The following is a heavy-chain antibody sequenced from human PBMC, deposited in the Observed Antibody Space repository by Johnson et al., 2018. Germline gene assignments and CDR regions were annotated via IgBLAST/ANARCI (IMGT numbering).Heavy chain of an antibody. V-gene: IGHV3-23*04. CDR3: AKRMSPTTLRWEAFDI. J-gene: IGHJ3*02. D-gene: IGHD5-24*01. CDR2: IGGSGSST. Sequence: VQLVESGGGLVQPGGSXRLSCAASGFTFSNYAMIWVRPAPGEGLDWVSAIGGSGSSTFDADSVQGRFPISRDNSKNTLYLKMNSLRADDTAVYYWAKRMSPTTLRWEAFDIWGQGTMVTVSS. CDR1: GFTFSNYA.